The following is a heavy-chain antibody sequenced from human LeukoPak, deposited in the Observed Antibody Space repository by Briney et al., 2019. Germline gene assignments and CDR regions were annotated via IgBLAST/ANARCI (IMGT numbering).Heavy chain of an antibody. CDR2: ISYDGSNK. CDR1: GFTLSSYW. V-gene: IGHV3-30-3*01. CDR3: ARETEAFDY. Sequence: GGSLRLSCAASGFTLSSYWMIWVRQAPGKGLEWVAVISYDGSNKYYADSVKGRFIISRDKSKNTLYLQMDSLRAEDTAVYYCARETEAFDYWGQGTLVTVSS. J-gene: IGHJ4*02.